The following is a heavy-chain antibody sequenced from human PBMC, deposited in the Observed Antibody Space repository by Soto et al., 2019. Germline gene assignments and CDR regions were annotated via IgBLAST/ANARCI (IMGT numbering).Heavy chain of an antibody. CDR1: GFTLSSYG. V-gene: IGHV3-30*18. CDR2: ISNDGSNK. CDR3: AKDDYYESRGWVD. D-gene: IGHD3-22*01. Sequence: QVQLVETGGGVVQPGRSLRLSCAASGFTLSSYGMHWVRQAPGKGLEWVAVISNDGSNKYYADSVKGRFTISRDNSKNTLYLQMNSLRAEDTAIYYFAKDDYYESRGWVDWCQGTLVTVSS. J-gene: IGHJ4*02.